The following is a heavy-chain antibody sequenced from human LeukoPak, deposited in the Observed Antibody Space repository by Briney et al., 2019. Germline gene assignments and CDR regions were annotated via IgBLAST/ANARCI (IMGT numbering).Heavy chain of an antibody. CDR3: VKDHEYSHDY. CDR1: GFIFNKYA. CDR2: ISINGDNT. D-gene: IGHD4-11*01. Sequence: PGGSLRLSCSASGFIFNKYAMHWVRQAPGKGLEFVSTISINGDNTYYADSVKGRFTIFGDNSKNTLYLQMRSLRVEDTAVYYCVKDHEYSHDYWGRGTLVTVSS. V-gene: IGHV3-64D*06. J-gene: IGHJ4*02.